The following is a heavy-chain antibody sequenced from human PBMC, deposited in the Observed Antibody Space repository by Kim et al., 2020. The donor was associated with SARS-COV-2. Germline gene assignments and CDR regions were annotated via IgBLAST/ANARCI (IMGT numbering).Heavy chain of an antibody. CDR3: ASEGVVTALPDY. CDR2: ISSTSNYI. CDR1: GFTFSSNS. V-gene: IGHV3-21*01. D-gene: IGHD2-15*01. Sequence: GGSLRLSCGASGFTFSSNSMNWVRQAPGKWLEWVSSISSTSNYIYYADSVKGRFTISRDNAKNSLYLQMNSLRAEDTAVYYCASEGVVTALPDYWGQGTLVTVSS. J-gene: IGHJ4*02.